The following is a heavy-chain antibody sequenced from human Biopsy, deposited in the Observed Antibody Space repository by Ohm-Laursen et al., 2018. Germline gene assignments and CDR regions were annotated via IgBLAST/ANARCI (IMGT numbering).Heavy chain of an antibody. CDR3: ARQVDFWSGYVDY. CDR1: GGSISDSTYH. Sequence: LSLTCAVSGGSISDSTYHWGWIRQSPGKGLEWIGNIYYSGNTDYSPSLKSRVTISVDTSNNQFSLKLRSVTAADTAVYYCARQVDFWSGYVDYWGQGTLVAVSS. CDR2: IYYSGNT. J-gene: IGHJ4*02. D-gene: IGHD3-3*01. V-gene: IGHV4-39*01.